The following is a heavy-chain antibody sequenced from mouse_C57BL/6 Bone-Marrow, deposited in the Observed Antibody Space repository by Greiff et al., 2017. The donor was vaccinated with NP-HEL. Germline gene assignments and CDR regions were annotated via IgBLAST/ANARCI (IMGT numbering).Heavy chain of an antibody. CDR3: ARYEGAWFAY. D-gene: IGHD2-12*01. J-gene: IGHJ3*01. Sequence: QVQLQQPGAELVRPGSSVKLSCKASGYTFTSYWLDWVKQRPGQGLEWIGNIYPSDSETHYNQKFKDKATLTVDKSSSTAYMQLSSLTSEDSAVYYCARYEGAWFAYWGQGTLVTVSA. CDR2: IYPSDSET. CDR1: GYTFTSYW. V-gene: IGHV1-61*01.